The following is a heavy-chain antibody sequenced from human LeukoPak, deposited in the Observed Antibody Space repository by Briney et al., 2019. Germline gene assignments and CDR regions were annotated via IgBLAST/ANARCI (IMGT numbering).Heavy chain of an antibody. CDR3: ARADTAMVSLYFDY. J-gene: IGHJ4*02. CDR2: INPNSGGT. CDR1: GYTFTGYY. D-gene: IGHD5-18*01. Sequence: ASVKVSCKASGYTFTGYYMHWVRQAPGQGLEWMGWINPNSGGTNYAQKFQGRVTMTRDTSISTACMELSRLRSDDTAVYYCARADTAMVSLYFDYWGQGTLVTVSS. V-gene: IGHV1-2*02.